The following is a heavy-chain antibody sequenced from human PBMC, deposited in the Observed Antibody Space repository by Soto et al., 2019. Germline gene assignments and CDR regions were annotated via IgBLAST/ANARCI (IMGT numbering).Heavy chain of an antibody. Sequence: GGSLRLSCAASGFTISSCAMSWVSQAPGKGLEWVSTISVSGGSTYYADSVKGRFTISRDNSKNTLYLQMNSLRAEDTAVYYFAKDPLPYSSSWSFDYWGQRTLVTVSS. J-gene: IGHJ4*02. CDR2: ISVSGGST. CDR3: AKDPLPYSSSWSFDY. CDR1: GFTISSCA. D-gene: IGHD6-13*01. V-gene: IGHV3-23*01.